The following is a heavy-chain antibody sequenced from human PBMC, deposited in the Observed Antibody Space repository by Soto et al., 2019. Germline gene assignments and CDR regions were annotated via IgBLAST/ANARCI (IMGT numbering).Heavy chain of an antibody. J-gene: IGHJ5*02. CDR1: GYSISSGDH. CDR2: VHYSGNT. V-gene: IGHV4-38-2*02. D-gene: IGHD2-15*01. CDR3: ARQDRVVAEGRWFDP. Sequence: PSETLSLTCSVSGYSISSGDHWPWIRQPPGKGLEWLGSVHYSGNTYYNPSLKSRLTISVDKSKNQFALNLSSVTAADTAVYYCARQDRVVAEGRWFDPWGQGTLVTVSS.